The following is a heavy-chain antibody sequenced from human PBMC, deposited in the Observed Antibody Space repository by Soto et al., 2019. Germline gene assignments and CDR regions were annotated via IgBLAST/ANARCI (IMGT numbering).Heavy chain of an antibody. V-gene: IGHV4-34*01. J-gene: IGHJ4*02. CDR2: INHSGST. CDR1: GGSFSGYY. CDR3: ARVGGSDIVVVPAALYFDY. Sequence: SETLSLTCAVYGGSFSGYYWSWIRQPPGKGLEWIGEINHSGSTNYNPSLKSRVTISVDTSKNQFSLKLSSVTAADTAVYYCARVGGSDIVVVPAALYFDYWGQGTLVTVSS. D-gene: IGHD2-2*01.